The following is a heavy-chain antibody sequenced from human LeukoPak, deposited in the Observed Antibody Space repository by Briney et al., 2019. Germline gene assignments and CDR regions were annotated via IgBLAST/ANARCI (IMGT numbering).Heavy chain of an antibody. Sequence: SETLSLTCAVYGGSFSGYYWSWIRQPPGKGLEWIGEINHSGSTNYNPSLKSRVTISVDTSKNQFSLKLSSVTAADTAVYYCARGGYYDSSGYYNAYNWFDPWGQGTLVTVSS. CDR3: ARGGYYDSSGYYNAYNWFDP. CDR2: INHSGST. J-gene: IGHJ5*02. V-gene: IGHV4-34*01. D-gene: IGHD3-22*01. CDR1: GGSFSGYY.